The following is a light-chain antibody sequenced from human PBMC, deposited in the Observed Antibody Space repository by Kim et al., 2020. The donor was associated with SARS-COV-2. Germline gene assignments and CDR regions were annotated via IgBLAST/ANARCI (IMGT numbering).Light chain of an antibody. V-gene: IGLV3-9*01. CDR1: NIGTYN. J-gene: IGLJ1*01. CDR2: RDD. Sequence: VALGQTASIPCGGNNIGTYNVHWYQLKPGQAPVMVIYRDDNRPSGIPERFSGSNSGHTATLTIRRAQSGDEADYYCQVWTSTTAVFGTGTKVTVL. CDR3: QVWTSTTAV.